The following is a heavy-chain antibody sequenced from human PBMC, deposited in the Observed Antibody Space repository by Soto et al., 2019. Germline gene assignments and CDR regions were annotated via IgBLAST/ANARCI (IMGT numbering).Heavy chain of an antibody. CDR1: GFTFSSYA. CDR3: AKGAYYDFWSGPVYFDY. V-gene: IGHV3-23*01. D-gene: IGHD3-3*01. Sequence: EVQLLESGGGLVQPGGSLRLSCAASGFTFSSYAMSWVRQAPGKGLEWVSAISGSGGSTYYADSVKGRFTISRDNSKNKRYLQMNSLRAEDTAVYYCAKGAYYDFWSGPVYFDYWGQGTLVTVSS. CDR2: ISGSGGST. J-gene: IGHJ4*02.